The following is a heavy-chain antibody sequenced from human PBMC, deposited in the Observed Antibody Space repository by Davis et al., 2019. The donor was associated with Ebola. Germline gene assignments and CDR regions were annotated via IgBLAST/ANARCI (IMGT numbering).Heavy chain of an antibody. CDR1: GYTFTSYG. D-gene: IGHD6-13*01. V-gene: IGHV1-69*13. Sequence: SVKVSCKASGYTFTSYGISWVRQAPGQGLEWMGGIIPIFGTANYAQKFQGRVTITADESTSTAYMELSSLRSEDTAVYYCARDSMYSSSWYCWFDPWGQGTLVTVSS. CDR2: IIPIFGTA. CDR3: ARDSMYSSSWYCWFDP. J-gene: IGHJ5*02.